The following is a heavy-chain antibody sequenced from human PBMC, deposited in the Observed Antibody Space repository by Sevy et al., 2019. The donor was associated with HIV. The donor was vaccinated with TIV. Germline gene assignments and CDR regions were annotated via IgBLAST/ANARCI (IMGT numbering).Heavy chain of an antibody. D-gene: IGHD3-16*02. J-gene: IGHJ4*02. CDR2: FDPEDGEI. V-gene: IGHV1-24*01. Sequence: TSVKVSCKGSGYTLTKLSMHWVRQAPGKGLEWMGGFDPEDGEIIYAQTFQGRVTMTEDTSTDTAYMELSSLRSEDTAVYYCATAPITFGGVIVTPHYFDYWGQGTLVTVSS. CDR3: ATAPITFGGVIVTPHYFDY. CDR1: GYTLTKLS.